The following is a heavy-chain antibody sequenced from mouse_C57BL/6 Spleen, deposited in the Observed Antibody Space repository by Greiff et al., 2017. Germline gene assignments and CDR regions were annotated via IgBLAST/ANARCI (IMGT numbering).Heavy chain of an antibody. Sequence: QVQLQQPGAELVRPGTSVKLSCKASGYTFTSYWMHWVKQRPGQGLEWIGVIDPSDSYTNYNQKFKGKATLTVDTSSSTAYMQLSSLTSEDSAVYYCARLGGPTGRDYFDYWGQGTTLTVSS. V-gene: IGHV1-59*01. CDR2: IDPSDSYT. CDR1: GYTFTSYW. D-gene: IGHD3-1*01. J-gene: IGHJ2*01. CDR3: ARLGGPTGRDYFDY.